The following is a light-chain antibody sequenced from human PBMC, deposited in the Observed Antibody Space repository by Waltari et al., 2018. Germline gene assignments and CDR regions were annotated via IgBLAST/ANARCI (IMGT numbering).Light chain of an antibody. CDR3: SSYIRISASCV. CDR2: DVT. J-gene: IGLJ2*01. CDR1: SSDVGGFNY. Sequence: QSALTQPVSVSGSPGQSITISCTGTSSDVGGFNYVSWYQHHPGKAPKLMIYDVTKRPSGVSNRFSGSGSGNTASLTISGLQSEDEAYYYCSSYIRISASCVFGGGTKLTVL. V-gene: IGLV2-14*03.